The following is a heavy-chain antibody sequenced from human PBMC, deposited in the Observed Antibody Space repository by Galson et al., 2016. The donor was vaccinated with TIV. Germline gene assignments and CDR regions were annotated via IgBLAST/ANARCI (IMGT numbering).Heavy chain of an antibody. Sequence: QSGAEVKKPGESLKISCKDSGYNFRSYWIAWVRQMPGKGFEWLGIIFPNDSDIRYSPYFRGLVTMSADKSTSTAYLQCSSLKASDTAMYYCARMSLLGALDVWGHGPMVIVSS. CDR3: ARMSLLGALDV. CDR2: IFPNDSDI. J-gene: IGHJ3*01. CDR1: GYNFRSYW. D-gene: IGHD3-16*01. V-gene: IGHV5-51*03.